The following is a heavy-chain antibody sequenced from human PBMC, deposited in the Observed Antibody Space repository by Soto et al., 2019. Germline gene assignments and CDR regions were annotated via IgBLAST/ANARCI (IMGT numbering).Heavy chain of an antibody. D-gene: IGHD3-9*01. CDR2: VYYSGNT. CDR3: ARDLGILTGYSLYYYYGMDV. J-gene: IGHJ6*02. V-gene: IGHV4-39*02. Sequence: SETLSLTCTVSGGSISSNSYYWGWIRQPPGKGLEWIGSVYYSGNTYYNPSFKSRGTISVDTSKNQFSLKLSSVTAADTAVYYCARDLGILTGYSLYYYYGMDVWGQGTTVT. CDR1: GGSISSNSYY.